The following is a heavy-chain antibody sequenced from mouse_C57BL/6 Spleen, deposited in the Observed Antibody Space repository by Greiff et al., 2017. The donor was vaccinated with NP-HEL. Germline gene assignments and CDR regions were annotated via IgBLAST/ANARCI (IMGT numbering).Heavy chain of an antibody. CDR2: INPSTGGT. CDR3: ARPRYSYAMDY. Sequence: EVQLQQSGPELVKPGASVKISCKASGYSFTGYYMNWVKQSPEKSLEWIGEINPSTGGTTYNQKFKAKATLTVDKSTSTAYMQLKSLTSEDSAVYYRARPRYSYAMDYWGQGTSVTGSS. V-gene: IGHV1-42*01. J-gene: IGHJ4*01. D-gene: IGHD2-12*01. CDR1: GYSFTGYY.